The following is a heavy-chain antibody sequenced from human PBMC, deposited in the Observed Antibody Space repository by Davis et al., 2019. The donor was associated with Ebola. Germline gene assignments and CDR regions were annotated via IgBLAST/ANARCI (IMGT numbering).Heavy chain of an antibody. CDR3: ARERLGLYYYGMDV. Sequence: ASVKVSCKASGYTFTGYYIHWARQAPGQGLEWMGRINPNSGGTNYAQKFQGRVTMTRDTSISTAYMELSRLRSDDTVVYYCARERLGLYYYGMDVWGQGTTVTVSS. J-gene: IGHJ6*02. CDR2: INPNSGGT. CDR1: GYTFTGYY. V-gene: IGHV1-2*05. D-gene: IGHD3/OR15-3a*01.